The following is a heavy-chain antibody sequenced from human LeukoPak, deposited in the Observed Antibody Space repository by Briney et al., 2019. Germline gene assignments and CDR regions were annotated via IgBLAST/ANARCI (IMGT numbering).Heavy chain of an antibody. CDR3: ARDEGYSGYDYESPFDY. CDR1: GFTVRSNY. D-gene: IGHD5-12*01. Sequence: GGSLRLSCAASGFTVRSNYMSWVRQAPGKGLEWVSLIYSGGSTFYADSVKGRFTISRDNSKNTLSLQMNSLRAEDTAVYYCARDEGYSGYDYESPFDYWGQGTLVTVSS. CDR2: IYSGGST. J-gene: IGHJ4*02. V-gene: IGHV3-66*01.